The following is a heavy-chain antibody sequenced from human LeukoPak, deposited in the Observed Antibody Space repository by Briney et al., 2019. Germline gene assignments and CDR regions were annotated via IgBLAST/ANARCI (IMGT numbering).Heavy chain of an antibody. CDR3: ASQYGSGGSCYYYGTDV. J-gene: IGHJ6*04. V-gene: IGHV4-39*01. D-gene: IGHD2-15*01. CDR1: GRSITSNTYY. Sequence: SETLSLTCSVSGRSITSNTYYWGWVRQPPGKGLEWIGNIYYSGTTYYNPSLKSRVTISVDTSKNQFSLQLSSVTAADTAVYYCASQYGSGGSCYYYGTDVWGEGTTVTVSS. CDR2: IYYSGTT.